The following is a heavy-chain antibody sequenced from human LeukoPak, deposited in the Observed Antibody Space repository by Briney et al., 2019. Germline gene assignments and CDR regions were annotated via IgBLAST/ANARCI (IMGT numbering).Heavy chain of an antibody. D-gene: IGHD4-23*01. CDR1: GGSISSYY. Sequence: PSETLSLTCTVSGGSISSYYWSWNRQPPGKGLEWIGYIYYSGSTNYNPSLKSRVTISVDTSKNQFSLKLSSVTAADTAVYYCARGPLGRWVTIDYWGQGALVTVSS. CDR2: IYYSGST. V-gene: IGHV4-59*01. CDR3: ARGPLGRWVTIDY. J-gene: IGHJ4*02.